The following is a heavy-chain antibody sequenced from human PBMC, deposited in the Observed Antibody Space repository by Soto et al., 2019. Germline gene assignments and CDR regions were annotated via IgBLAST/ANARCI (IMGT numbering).Heavy chain of an antibody. CDR1: GFTFSNSG. V-gene: IGHV3-30*03. CDR3: ARDIDFDGSGSYYNDNWFDP. Sequence: GGSLRLSCAASGFTFSNSGMHWVRQAPGKGLEWVAVISNDGNKKHYVDSVKGRFTISRGNFRNTLYLQMNSLRAEDTAVYYCARDIDFDGSGSYYNDNWFDPWGQGTLVTVSS. J-gene: IGHJ5*02. D-gene: IGHD3-10*01. CDR2: ISNDGNKK.